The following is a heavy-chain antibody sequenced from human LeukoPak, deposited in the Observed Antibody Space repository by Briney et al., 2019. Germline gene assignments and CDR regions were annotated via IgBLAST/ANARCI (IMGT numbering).Heavy chain of an antibody. Sequence: PRRCLRLSCAPSGFTFSSYGTHWVRQAPHNGLGWVAAISYEGSKKYYADSLKGPFTISTDNSKNTLYLQMKSLGAEDTAVYYCAKGGGSGGGCYSHSYGNRNFDYWGQGTLVTVSS. CDR1: GFTFSSYG. V-gene: IGHV3-30*18. CDR3: AKGGGSGGGCYSHSYGNRNFDY. J-gene: IGHJ4*02. CDR2: ISYEGSKK. D-gene: IGHD2-15*01.